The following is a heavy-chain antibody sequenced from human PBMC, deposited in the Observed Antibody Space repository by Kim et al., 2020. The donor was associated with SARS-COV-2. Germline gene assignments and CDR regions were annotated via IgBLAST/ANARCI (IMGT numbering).Heavy chain of an antibody. CDR2: INPSGGST. D-gene: IGHD2-21*02. CDR1: GYTFTTYY. CDR3: ARSTAGDWSPGLFPPGTLDY. Sequence: ASVKVSCMASGYTFTTYYMHWVRQAPGQGLEWMGIINPSGGSTNYAQKFQGRVTMTRDTSTNTLYMDVSSLRSDDTAVYYCARSTAGDWSPGLFPPGTLDYWGQGTLVTVSS. J-gene: IGHJ4*02. V-gene: IGHV1-46*01.